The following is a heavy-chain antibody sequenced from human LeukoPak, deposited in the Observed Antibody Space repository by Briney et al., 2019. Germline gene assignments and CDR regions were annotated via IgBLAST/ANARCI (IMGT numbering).Heavy chain of an antibody. D-gene: IGHD1-26*01. J-gene: IGHJ5*02. V-gene: IGHV3-48*01. CDR2: ITSDESTK. CDR3: VRGNLGGFDP. Sequence: GGSLRLSCVASGFIFGSYSMNWVRQAPGKGLEWIAYITSDESTKSYAVSVKGRFTISRDNDKNSLYLHMNSLRAEDTALYYCVRGNLGGFDPWGQGTRVTVSS. CDR1: GFIFGSYS.